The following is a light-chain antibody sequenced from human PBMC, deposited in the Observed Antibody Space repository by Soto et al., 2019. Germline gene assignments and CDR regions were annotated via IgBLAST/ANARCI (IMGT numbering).Light chain of an antibody. V-gene: IGLV2-11*01. CDR1: SVDVGAYDF. CDR3: SSYTGSSTLV. CDR2: VVS. Sequence: QSVLTQPHSVSGSPGQSVTISCTGTSVDVGAYDFVSWYPQHPGKSPKLLIYVVSGRPSGVPHRFSGSKSGNAASLTISGLQDEDEDGYYCSSYTGSSTLVFGGGTKLTVL. J-gene: IGLJ3*02.